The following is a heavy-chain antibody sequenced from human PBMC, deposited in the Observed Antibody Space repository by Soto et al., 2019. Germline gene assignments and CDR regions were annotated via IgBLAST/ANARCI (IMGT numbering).Heavy chain of an antibody. V-gene: IGHV3-33*01. D-gene: IGHD6-19*01. J-gene: IGHJ1*01. CDR2: IWYDGSNK. CDR3: ARDSVAGAEYFQH. CDR1: GFTFSSYG. Sequence: PGGSLRLSCAASGFTFSSYGMHWVRQAPGKGLEWVAVIWYDGSNKYYADSVKGRFTISRDNSKNTLYLQMNSLRAEDTAVYYCARDSVAGAEYFQHWGQGTLVTVSS.